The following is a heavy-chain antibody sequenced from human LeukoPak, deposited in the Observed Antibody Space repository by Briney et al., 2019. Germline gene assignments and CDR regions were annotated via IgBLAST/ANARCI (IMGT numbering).Heavy chain of an antibody. V-gene: IGHV3-48*01. CDR3: ARDDPFLAL. J-gene: IGHJ4*02. D-gene: IGHD3-3*01. CDR2: ISSNSSTI. Sequence: GGSLRLSCAASGFTFSSYSMNWVRQAPGKGLEWVSYISSNSSTIYYADSVKGRFTISRDNAKNSLYLQMNSLRAEDTAVYYCARDDPFLALWGQGTLVTVSS. CDR1: GFTFSSYS.